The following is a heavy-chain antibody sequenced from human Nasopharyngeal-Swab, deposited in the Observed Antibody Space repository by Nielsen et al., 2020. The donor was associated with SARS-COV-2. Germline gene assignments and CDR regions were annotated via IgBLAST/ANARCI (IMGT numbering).Heavy chain of an antibody. Sequence: SETPSLTCTVSGGSISSYYWSWIRQPAGKGLEWIGSIYYSGSTYYNPSLKSRVTISVDTSKNQFSLKLSSVTAADTAVYYCARVVSLYYYYYGMDVWGQGTTVTVSS. D-gene: IGHD2-21*01. CDR3: ARVVSLYYYYYGMDV. CDR2: IYYSGST. CDR1: GGSISSYY. J-gene: IGHJ6*02. V-gene: IGHV4-4*07.